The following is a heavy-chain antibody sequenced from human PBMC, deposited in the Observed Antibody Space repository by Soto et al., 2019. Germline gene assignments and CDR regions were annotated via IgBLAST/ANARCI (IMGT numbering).Heavy chain of an antibody. D-gene: IGHD5-12*01. CDR1: GYSFITSYH. CDR3: ARDTGYDHDAFDI. J-gene: IGHJ3*02. Sequence: ASVKVSCKASGYSFITSYHMHWVRQAPGQGLEWMGIINPTGSMTRYSQKFQGRLTMTRDTSTATDYMELSNLTSEDTAVYFCARDTGYDHDAFDIWGQGTRVTVSS. CDR2: INPTGSMT. V-gene: IGHV1-46*01.